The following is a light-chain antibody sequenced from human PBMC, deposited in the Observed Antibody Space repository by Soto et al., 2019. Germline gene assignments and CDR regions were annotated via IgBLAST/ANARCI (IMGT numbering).Light chain of an antibody. CDR1: QSVGSSY. V-gene: IGKV3-20*01. CDR2: ATS. CDR3: QHYGSSPYT. J-gene: IGKJ2*01. Sequence: EIVLTQSPGTLSLSPGERATLSCRASQSVGSSYLAWYQQKPGQAPRLLTYATSSRATGIPDRFSGSGSGTDVTLTISRLEPEDFAVYYCQHYGSSPYTFGQGTKLEIK.